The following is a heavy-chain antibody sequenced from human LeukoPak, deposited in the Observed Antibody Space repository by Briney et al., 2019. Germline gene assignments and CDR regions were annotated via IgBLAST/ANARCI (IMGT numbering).Heavy chain of an antibody. J-gene: IGHJ4*02. CDR1: GFTFSSYW. D-gene: IGHD1-26*01. Sequence: RTGGSLRLSCAASGFTFSSYWMSWVRQAPGKGLEWVSVISNDGSKKYYADSVKGRFTISRDDSKNTLYLQMNSLRPEDTAIYYCAKGPSGSLDYWGQGTRVTVSS. CDR2: ISNDGSKK. CDR3: AKGPSGSLDY. V-gene: IGHV3-30*18.